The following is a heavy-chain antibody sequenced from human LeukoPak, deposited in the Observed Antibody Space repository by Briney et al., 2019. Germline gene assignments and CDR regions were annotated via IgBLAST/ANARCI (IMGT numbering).Heavy chain of an antibody. D-gene: IGHD6-13*01. V-gene: IGHV4-59*01. CDR3: ARGRDSSSWNDAFDI. J-gene: IGHJ3*02. Sequence: SETLSLTCTVSGGSISSYYWSWIRQPPGKGPEWIGYIYYSGSTNYNPSLKSRVTISVDTSKNQFSLKLSSVTAADTAVYYCARGRDSSSWNDAFDIWGQGTMVTVSS. CDR2: IYYSGST. CDR1: GGSISSYY.